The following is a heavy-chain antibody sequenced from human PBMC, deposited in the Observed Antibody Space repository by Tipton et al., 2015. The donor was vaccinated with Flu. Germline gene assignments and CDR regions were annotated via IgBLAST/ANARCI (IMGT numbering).Heavy chain of an antibody. CDR2: INADGSTT. J-gene: IGHJ4*02. D-gene: IGHD1-7*01. Sequence: SLRLSCAASGFTFSNYWMHWVRQAPGKGLVWVSRINADGSTTSYADSVRGRFTISRDNAQNTLYLQINSLRAEDTAVYYCARAPPKRGSPNYYFDYWGQGTLVTVSS. V-gene: IGHV3-74*01. CDR3: ARAPPKRGSPNYYFDY. CDR1: GFTFSNYW.